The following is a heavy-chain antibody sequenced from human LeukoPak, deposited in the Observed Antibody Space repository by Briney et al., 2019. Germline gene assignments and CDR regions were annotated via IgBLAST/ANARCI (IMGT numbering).Heavy chain of an antibody. Sequence: GSLRLSCAASGFTFSTYWMHWVRQVPGKGLVWVSRINSDGSITTYADSVKGRFTISRDNAKNTLYLQMNSLRVEDTAVYYCAGGISATGGGWGQGTMVTVSS. J-gene: IGHJ3*01. CDR1: GFTFSTYW. CDR2: INSDGSIT. V-gene: IGHV3-74*01. CDR3: AGGISATGGG. D-gene: IGHD6-13*01.